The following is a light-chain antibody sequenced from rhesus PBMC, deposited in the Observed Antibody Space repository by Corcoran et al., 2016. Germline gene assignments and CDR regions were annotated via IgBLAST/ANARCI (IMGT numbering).Light chain of an antibody. J-gene: IGKJ4*01. CDR2: LVS. CDR1: QSLVYSDGKTY. Sequence: DIVMTQTPLSLPVTLGEPASISCRSSQSLVYSDGKTYLYWYLQKPGQSPQLLMYLVSKRAFGVTDKLSGRGSGTDFTLKISRVGAEDVGVCYGMQALRSALTFGGGTKVEIK. V-gene: IGKV2-82*02. CDR3: MQALRSALT.